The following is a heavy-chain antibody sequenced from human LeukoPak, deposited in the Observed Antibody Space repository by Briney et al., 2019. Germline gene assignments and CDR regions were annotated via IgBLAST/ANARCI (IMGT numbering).Heavy chain of an antibody. Sequence: GASVKVSCKASGGTFSSYAISWVRPAPGQGLEWMGRIIPILGIANYAQKFQGRVTITADKSTSTAYMELSSLRSEDTAVYYCAREISGFDYWGQGTLVTVSS. CDR1: GGTFSSYA. J-gene: IGHJ4*02. V-gene: IGHV1-69*04. CDR3: AREISGFDY. CDR2: IIPILGIA.